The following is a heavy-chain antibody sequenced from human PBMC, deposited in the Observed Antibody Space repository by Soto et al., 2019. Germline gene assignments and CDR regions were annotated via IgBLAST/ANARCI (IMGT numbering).Heavy chain of an antibody. CDR3: ARHNCSSTSCYAVGYYYYMDV. CDR2: IYCSGST. J-gene: IGHJ6*03. CDR1: GGSISSYY. D-gene: IGHD2-2*01. V-gene: IGHV4-59*08. Sequence: SETLSLTCTVSGGSISSYYWSWIRQPPGKGLEWIGYIYCSGSTNYNPSLKSRVTISVDTSKNQFSLKLSSVTAADTAVYYCARHNCSSTSCYAVGYYYYMDVWGQGTTVTVSS.